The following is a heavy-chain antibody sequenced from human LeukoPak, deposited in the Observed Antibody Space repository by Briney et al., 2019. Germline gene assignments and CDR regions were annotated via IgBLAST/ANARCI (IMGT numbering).Heavy chain of an antibody. D-gene: IGHD4-23*01. V-gene: IGHV4-59*01. CDR2: IYYSGST. J-gene: IGHJ3*02. Sequence: PSETLSLTCTVSGGSISSYYWSWIRQPPGKGLEWTGYIYYSGSTNYNPSLKSRVTISVDTSKNQFSLKLSSVTAADTAVYYCAREADGRWYRDVYDIWGQGTMVTVSS. CDR3: AREADGRWYRDVYDI. CDR1: GGSISSYY.